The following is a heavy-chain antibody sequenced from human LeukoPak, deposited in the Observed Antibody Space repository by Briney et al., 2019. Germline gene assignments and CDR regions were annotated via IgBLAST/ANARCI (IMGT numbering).Heavy chain of an antibody. J-gene: IGHJ4*02. Sequence: KTSETLSLTCAVSGGSITTSSYYWGWIRQPPGMGLEWIGTLYYSGSTHYNPSLKSRVTISVDTSKNQFSLKLTSVTAADTAVYYCARRYGDYRRFDYWGQGTLVTVSS. CDR1: GGSITTSSYY. CDR3: ARRYGDYRRFDY. D-gene: IGHD4-17*01. CDR2: LYYSGST. V-gene: IGHV4-39*01.